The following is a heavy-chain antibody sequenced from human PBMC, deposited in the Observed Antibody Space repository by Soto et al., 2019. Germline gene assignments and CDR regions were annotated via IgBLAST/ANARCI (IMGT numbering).Heavy chain of an antibody. CDR1: GFTFSYYW. Sequence: EVQLVESGGGLVRPGGSLRLSCAASGFTFSYYWMHWVRQAPGKGLVWVSRIHSDGSSTTYADFVKGRFIISRDNARNTWDLQMNSVRVEDTAVYYCARGDRGAFDLWGQGTVVTVSS. V-gene: IGHV3-74*01. D-gene: IGHD1-26*01. J-gene: IGHJ3*01. CDR3: ARGDRGAFDL. CDR2: IHSDGSST.